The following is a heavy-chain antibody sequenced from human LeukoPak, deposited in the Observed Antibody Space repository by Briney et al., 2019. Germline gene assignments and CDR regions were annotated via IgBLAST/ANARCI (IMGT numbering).Heavy chain of an antibody. CDR1: GGSFSGYY. Sequence: PSETLSFTCAVYGGSFSGYYWTWIRQPPQKGLEWIGEINHSGSTNYNPSLKSRVIISVDTSKNQFSLKLSSVTAADTAVYYCARGDNYYGSGIGDWGQGTLVTVSS. CDR3: ARGDNYYGSGIGD. V-gene: IGHV4-34*01. D-gene: IGHD3-10*01. J-gene: IGHJ4*02. CDR2: INHSGST.